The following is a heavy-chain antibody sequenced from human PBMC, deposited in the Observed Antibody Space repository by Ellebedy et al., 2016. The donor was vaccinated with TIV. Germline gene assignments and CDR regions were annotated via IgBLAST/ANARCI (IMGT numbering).Heavy chain of an antibody. CDR2: ISGSGGST. Sequence: GESLKISCAASGFTFSSYAMSWVRQAPGKGLEWVSAISGSGGSTYYADSVKGRFTISRDNTQNSLYLQMNSLRVEDMAVYYCACFHDLDHWGPGTLVTVSS. CDR1: GFTFSSYA. D-gene: IGHD3-16*01. J-gene: IGHJ4*02. V-gene: IGHV3-23*01. CDR3: ACFHDLDH.